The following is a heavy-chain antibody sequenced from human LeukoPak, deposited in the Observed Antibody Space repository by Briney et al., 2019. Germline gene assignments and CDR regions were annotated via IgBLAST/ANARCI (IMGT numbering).Heavy chain of an antibody. CDR3: ARVPAYDRIYYYYYMDV. J-gene: IGHJ6*03. Sequence: ASVKVSCKASGYTFTTSGISWVRQAPGQGLEWMGWISPYNGNTNYAQNFQGRVTMTTDTPTETAYMELRSLRSDDTAVYFCARVPAYDRIYYYYYMDVWGKGTTVTISS. CDR1: GYTFTTSG. V-gene: IGHV1-18*01. D-gene: IGHD5-12*01. CDR2: ISPYNGNT.